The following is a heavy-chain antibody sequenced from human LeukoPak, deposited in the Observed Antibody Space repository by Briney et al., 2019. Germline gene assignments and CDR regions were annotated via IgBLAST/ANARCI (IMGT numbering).Heavy chain of an antibody. Sequence: GGSLRLSCTASGFTFGDYAMSWVRQAPGKGLEWVGFIRSKAYGGTTEYHASVKGRFTISRDDSKSIAYLQMNSLKTEDTAVYYCAKARYCSGGSCFPQLTPDYWGQGTLVTVSS. CDR1: GFTFGDYA. V-gene: IGHV3-49*04. D-gene: IGHD2-15*01. CDR2: IRSKAYGGTT. J-gene: IGHJ4*02. CDR3: AKARYCSGGSCFPQLTPDY.